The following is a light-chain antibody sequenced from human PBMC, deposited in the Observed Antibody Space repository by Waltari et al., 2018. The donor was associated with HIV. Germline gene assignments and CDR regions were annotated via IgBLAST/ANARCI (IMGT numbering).Light chain of an antibody. V-gene: IGLV3-19*01. CDR3: NARDNNDNHVV. CDR2: GKN. J-gene: IGLJ2*01. Sequence: SSELTQDPAVSVALGQTVRITCQGDSLRSYYASWYQQKPGQAPVLVIYGKNNRPSVIPDRFSGSSSGNTASLTITGAQAEDEADYYCNARDNNDNHVVFGGGTQVTVL. CDR1: SLRSYY.